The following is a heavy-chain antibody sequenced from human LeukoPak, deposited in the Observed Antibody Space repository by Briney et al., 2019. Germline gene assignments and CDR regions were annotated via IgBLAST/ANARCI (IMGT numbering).Heavy chain of an antibody. D-gene: IGHD5-12*01. CDR1: GFSCSTRG. V-gene: IGHV3-23*01. CDR2: ISGDDEST. CDR3: ARDRRPARTYSGLFDY. Sequence: PGGSLRLSCAASGFSCSTRGMSWVRQAPGKGLEWVSAISGDDESTFYADSVKSRFTISRDNSRNTLYLQLSSLSVEDSAIYYCARDRRPARTYSGLFDYWGQGTLVTVSS. J-gene: IGHJ4*02.